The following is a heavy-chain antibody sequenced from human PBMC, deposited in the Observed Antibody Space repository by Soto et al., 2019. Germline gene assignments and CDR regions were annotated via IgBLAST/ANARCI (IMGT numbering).Heavy chain of an antibody. Sequence: QVLLLQSGAEVKKPGASVKVSCKASGYTFSGFYMHWVRQAPGQGLEWMGWINPSNGGTKYAEKFQGRVTMTSDTSISTAYVELSRLTADDTAVYYCASATVTGTAGLDFWAQGTLVTVAS. D-gene: IGHD6-19*01. V-gene: IGHV1-2*02. CDR3: ASATVTGTAGLDF. CDR2: INPSNGGT. J-gene: IGHJ4*02. CDR1: GYTFSGFY.